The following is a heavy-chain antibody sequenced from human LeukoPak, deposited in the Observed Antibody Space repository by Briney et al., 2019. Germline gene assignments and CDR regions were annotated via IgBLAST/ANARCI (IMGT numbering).Heavy chain of an antibody. J-gene: IGHJ4*02. CDR3: TTEYNYYYENDY. CDR1: GFTFSNAW. D-gene: IGHD3-22*01. V-gene: IGHV3-15*01. Sequence: GGSLRLSCAASGFTFSNAWMSWVRQAPGKGLEWVGRIKSKTDGGTTDYAAPVKGRFTISRDDSKNTLYLQMNSLKTEDTAVYYCTTEYNYYYENDYWGQGTLVTVSS. CDR2: IKSKTDGGTT.